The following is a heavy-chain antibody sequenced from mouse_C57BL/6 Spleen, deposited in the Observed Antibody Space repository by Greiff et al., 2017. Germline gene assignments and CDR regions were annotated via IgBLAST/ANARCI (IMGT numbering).Heavy chain of an antibody. CDR2: ISSGSSTI. V-gene: IGHV5-17*01. D-gene: IGHD2-2*01. J-gene: IGHJ2*01. CDR3: ARSTMVTTTDY. Sequence: EVQGVESGGGLVKPGGSLKLSCAASGFTFSDYGMHWFRQAPEKGLEWVAYISSGSSTIYYADTVKGRFTISRDNAKNTLFLQMTSLRSEDTAMYYCARSTMVTTTDYWGQGTTLTVSS. CDR1: GFTFSDYG.